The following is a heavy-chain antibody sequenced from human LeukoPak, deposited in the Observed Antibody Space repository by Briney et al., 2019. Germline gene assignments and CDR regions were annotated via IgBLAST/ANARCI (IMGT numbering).Heavy chain of an antibody. CDR1: GYTFTSYG. D-gene: IGHD3-16*01. Sequence: ASVKVSCKASGYTFTSYGISWVRQAPGQGLEWMGWMNPNSGNTGYAQKFQGRVTMTRNTSISTAYMELSSLRSEDTAVYYCARGVRALGQGDYWGQGTLVTVSS. J-gene: IGHJ4*02. V-gene: IGHV1-8*02. CDR3: ARGVRALGQGDY. CDR2: MNPNSGNT.